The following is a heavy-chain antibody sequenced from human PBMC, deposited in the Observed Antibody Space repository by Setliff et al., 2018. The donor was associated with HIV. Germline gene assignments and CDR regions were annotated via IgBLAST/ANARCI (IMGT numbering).Heavy chain of an antibody. CDR1: GLSFSRYW. Sequence: PGGSLRLSCVASGLSFSRYWMSWVRQAPGKGLEWVAHINRDGDQKNYVDSVKGRFIISRDNAKNSVYLHMNSLRVEDTAVYYCARDDYLDGRWGQGTMVTVSS. V-gene: IGHV3-7*03. D-gene: IGHD4-17*01. J-gene: IGHJ4*02. CDR3: ARDDYLDGR. CDR2: INRDGDQK.